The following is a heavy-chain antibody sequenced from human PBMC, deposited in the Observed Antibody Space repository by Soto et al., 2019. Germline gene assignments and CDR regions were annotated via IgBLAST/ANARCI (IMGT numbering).Heavy chain of an antibody. CDR2: IIPIFGTA. J-gene: IGHJ6*02. Sequence: QVQLVQSGAEVKKPGSSVKVSCKASGGTFSSYAISWVRQAPGQGLEWMGGIIPIFGTANYAQKFQGRVTITADESTSTAYRELSSLRSEDTGVYYCASPRLGGCSSTSCLNYYYYYGMDVWGQGTTVTVSS. V-gene: IGHV1-69*01. CDR3: ASPRLGGCSSTSCLNYYYYYGMDV. D-gene: IGHD2-2*01. CDR1: GGTFSSYA.